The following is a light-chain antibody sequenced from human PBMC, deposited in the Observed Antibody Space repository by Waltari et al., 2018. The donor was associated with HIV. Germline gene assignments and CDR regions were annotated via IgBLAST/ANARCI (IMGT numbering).Light chain of an antibody. CDR2: WAS. CDR3: QQYYSFPST. Sequence: DVVVTQSPDSLAVSVCETATLKCKSSFHNKNYLAWYQQKPGQPPRLLIYWASTRESGVPDRFSGSGSGTDFTLTISSLQAEDVAVYYCQQYYSFPSTFGQGTRLEIK. V-gene: IGKV4-1*01. J-gene: IGKJ2*01. CDR1: FHNKNY.